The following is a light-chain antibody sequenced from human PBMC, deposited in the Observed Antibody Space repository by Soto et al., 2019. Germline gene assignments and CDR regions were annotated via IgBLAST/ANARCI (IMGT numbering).Light chain of an antibody. J-gene: IGKJ1*01. CDR2: DAS. CDR3: QHYNNRPPLK. Sequence: EIVMTQSPATLSVSPGERATLSCRASQSVRSNLAWYQQKPGQATRLLMYDASTRAAGISARFSGSGSGTEFTLTISSLQSEDSAVYYCQHYNNRPPLKFGPGTKVEI. V-gene: IGKV3-15*01. CDR1: QSVRSN.